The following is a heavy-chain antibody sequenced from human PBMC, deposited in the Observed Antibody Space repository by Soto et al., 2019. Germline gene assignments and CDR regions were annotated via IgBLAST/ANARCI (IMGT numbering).Heavy chain of an antibody. D-gene: IGHD6-13*01. J-gene: IGHJ6*02. CDR3: AREEAAAADRGMDV. CDR1: GYTFTGYY. Sequence: GASVNVSCKASGYTFTGYYMHWVRQAPGQGLEWMGWINPNSGGTNYAQKFQGWVTMTRDTSISTAYMELSRLRSDDTAVYYCAREEAAAADRGMDVWGQGTTVTVS. V-gene: IGHV1-2*04. CDR2: INPNSGGT.